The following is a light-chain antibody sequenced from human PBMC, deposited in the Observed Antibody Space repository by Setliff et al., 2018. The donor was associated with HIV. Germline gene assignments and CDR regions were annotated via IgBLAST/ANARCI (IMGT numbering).Light chain of an antibody. J-gene: IGLJ1*01. V-gene: IGLV2-14*02. Sequence: QSVLTQPASVSGSPGQSITISCTGTSSDVGNYNLVSWYQQHPGKAPKLMIYEGSKRPSGISNRFSGSKSGNTASLTISGLQAEDEADYYCCSYTSTSPLVFGTGTKVTVL. CDR1: SSDVGNYNL. CDR2: EGS. CDR3: CSYTSTSPLV.